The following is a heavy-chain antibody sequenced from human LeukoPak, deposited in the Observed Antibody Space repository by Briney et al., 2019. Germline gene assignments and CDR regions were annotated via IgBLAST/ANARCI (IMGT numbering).Heavy chain of an antibody. CDR2: IKQDGSEK. V-gene: IGHV3-7*01. CDR1: GFTFSSYW. CDR3: ARVHSYYYYYYMDV. Sequence: GGSLRLSCAASGFTFSSYWMSWVRQAPGKGLEWVANIKQDGSEKYYVDSVKGRFTISRDNAKNSLYLQMNSLRAEDTAVYYCARVHSYYYYYYMDVWGKGTTVTVSS. J-gene: IGHJ6*03.